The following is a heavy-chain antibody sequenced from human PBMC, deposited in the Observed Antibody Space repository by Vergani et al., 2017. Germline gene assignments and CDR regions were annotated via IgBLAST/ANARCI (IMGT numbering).Heavy chain of an antibody. J-gene: IGHJ5*02. CDR2: IYYSGST. Sequence: QLQLQESGPGLVKPSETLSLTCSVSGGSISSGSYYWGWIRQPPGKGLEWIGCIYYSGSTLYNPSLKSRVTISVDTSKNQFSLKVTAVTAANTAVYCCARRLQGSAADPFDPWGQGTLVTVSS. D-gene: IGHD6-13*01. V-gene: IGHV4-39*07. CDR3: ARRLQGSAADPFDP. CDR1: GGSISSGSYY.